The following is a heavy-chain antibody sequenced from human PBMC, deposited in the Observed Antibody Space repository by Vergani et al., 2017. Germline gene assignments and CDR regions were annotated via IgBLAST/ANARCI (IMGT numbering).Heavy chain of an antibody. D-gene: IGHD3-22*01. CDR2: ISGSGGST. CDR1: GFTFSSYA. Sequence: EVQLLESGGGLVQPGGSLRLSCAASGFTFSSYAMSWVRQAPGKGLEWVSAISGSGGSTYYADSVKGRFTISRDNSKNTLYLQMNSLRAEDTAGYYCAKVPLYYYDSSGYKVGDDYWGQGTLVTVSS. CDR3: AKVPLYYYDSSGYKVGDDY. V-gene: IGHV3-23*01. J-gene: IGHJ4*02.